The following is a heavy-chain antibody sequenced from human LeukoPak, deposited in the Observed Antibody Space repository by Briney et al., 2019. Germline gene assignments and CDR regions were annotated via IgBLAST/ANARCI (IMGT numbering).Heavy chain of an antibody. CDR2: IWCDGSNK. V-gene: IGHV3-33*01. CDR1: GFTFSSYG. D-gene: IGHD4-11*01. Sequence: PGGSLRLSCAASGFTFSSYGMHWVRQAPGKGLEWVAVIWCDGSNKYYADSVKGRFTISRDNSKNTLYLQMNSLRAEDTAVYYCARDRGFRYDYTDHYGMDVWGQGTTVTVSS. CDR3: ARDRGFRYDYTDHYGMDV. J-gene: IGHJ6*02.